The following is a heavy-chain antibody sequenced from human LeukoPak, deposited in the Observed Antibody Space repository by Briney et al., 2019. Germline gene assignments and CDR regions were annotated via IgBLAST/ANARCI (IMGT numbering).Heavy chain of an antibody. D-gene: IGHD3-22*01. CDR2: IRYDGSNK. CDR3: AKDRDYDSSGYYYTLDAFDI. Sequence: PGGSLRLSCAASGFTFSSYGMHWVRQAPGKGLEWVAFIRYDGSNKYYADSVKGRFTISRDNSKNTLYLQMNSLRAEDTAVYYCAKDRDYDSSGYYYTLDAFDIWGQGTMVTVSS. V-gene: IGHV3-30*02. CDR1: GFTFSSYG. J-gene: IGHJ3*02.